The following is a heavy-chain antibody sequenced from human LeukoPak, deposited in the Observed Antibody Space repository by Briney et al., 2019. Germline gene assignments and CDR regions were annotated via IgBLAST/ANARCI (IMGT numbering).Heavy chain of an antibody. J-gene: IGHJ4*02. CDR2: IYYSGST. V-gene: IGHV4-59*01. CDR3: ARNVEMATPTD. D-gene: IGHD5-24*01. CDR1: GGSISSYY. Sequence: PSETLSLTYTVSGGSISSYYWSWIRQPPGKGLEWIGYIYYSGSTNYNPSLKSRVTISVDTSKNQFSLKLSSVTAADTAVYYCARNVEMATPTDWGQGTLVTVSS.